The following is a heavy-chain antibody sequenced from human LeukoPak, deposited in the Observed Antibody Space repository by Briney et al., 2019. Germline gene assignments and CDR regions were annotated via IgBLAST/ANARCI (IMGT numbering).Heavy chain of an antibody. CDR1: GFTFDYYA. J-gene: IGHJ4*02. D-gene: IGHD6-19*01. Sequence: PGGSLRLSCLASGFTFDYYAMHWVRQARGKGVEGVSGISWNSGSLGYADSVKGRFTISRDNAKNSLYLQMNSLRVEDTALYYCAKSQVAATMRDIDYWGQGTLVTVSS. CDR3: AKSQVAATMRDIDY. V-gene: IGHV3-9*01. CDR2: ISWNSGSL.